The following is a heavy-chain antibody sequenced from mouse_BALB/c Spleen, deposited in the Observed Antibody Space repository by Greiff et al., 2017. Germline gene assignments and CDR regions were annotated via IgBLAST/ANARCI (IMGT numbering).Heavy chain of an antibody. J-gene: IGHJ3*01. CDR2: IDPENGDT. Sequence: VQLQQSGAELVRSGASVKLSCTASGFNIKDYYMHWVKQRPEQGLEWIGWIDPENGDTEYAPKFQGKATMTADTSSNTAYLQLSSLTSEDTAVDYCNGAACAYWGQGTLVTVSA. D-gene: IGHD3-3*01. CDR3: NGAACAY. V-gene: IGHV14-4*02. CDR1: GFNIKDYY.